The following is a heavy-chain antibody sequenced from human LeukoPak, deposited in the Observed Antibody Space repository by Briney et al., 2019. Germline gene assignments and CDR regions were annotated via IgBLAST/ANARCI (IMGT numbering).Heavy chain of an antibody. CDR2: ISGSGGST. V-gene: IGHV3-23*01. Sequence: GGSLRLSCAASGFTFSSYAMSWVRQAPGKGLEWVSAISGSGGSTYYADSVKGRFTISRDNSKNTLYLQMNSLRAEDTAVYYCAKVGCSSTSCPLYYYYYMDAWGKGTTVTVSS. CDR3: AKVGCSSTSCPLYYYYYMDA. J-gene: IGHJ6*03. D-gene: IGHD2-2*01. CDR1: GFTFSSYA.